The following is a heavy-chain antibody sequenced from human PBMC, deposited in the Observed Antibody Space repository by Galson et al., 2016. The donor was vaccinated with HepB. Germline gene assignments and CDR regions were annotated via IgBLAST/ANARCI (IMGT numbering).Heavy chain of an antibody. J-gene: IGHJ4*02. CDR1: GFTFLKYA. CDR2: ISYDGNNK. Sequence: SLRLSCAASGFTFLKYAMHWVRQAPGKGLEWVAVISYDGNNKYFADYVKGRFTISRDNSKSTLYLQMDSLRVEDTAVYYCARDYGERVDYWGQGTLVTVSS. V-gene: IGHV3-30*04. CDR3: ARDYGERVDY. D-gene: IGHD4-17*01.